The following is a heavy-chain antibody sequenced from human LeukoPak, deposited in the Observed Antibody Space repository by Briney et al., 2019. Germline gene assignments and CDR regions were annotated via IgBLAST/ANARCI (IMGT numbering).Heavy chain of an antibody. CDR3: ARSIAVAGIIWFDP. V-gene: IGHV1-2*02. J-gene: IGHJ5*02. D-gene: IGHD6-19*01. CDR1: GYTFTGYY. Sequence: ASVKLSCKASGYTFTGYYMHWVRQAPGQGLEWMGWINPNSGGTNYAQKFQGRVTMTRDTSISTAYMELSRLRSDDTAVYCCARSIAVAGIIWFDPWGQGTLVTVSS. CDR2: INPNSGGT.